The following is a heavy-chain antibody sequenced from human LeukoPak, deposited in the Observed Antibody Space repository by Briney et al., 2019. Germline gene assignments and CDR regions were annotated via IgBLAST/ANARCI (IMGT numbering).Heavy chain of an antibody. Sequence: SETLSLTCTVSGGSISSSSYYWGWIRQPPGKGLEWIGSIYYSGSTYYNPSLKSRVTISVDTSKNQFSLKLSSVTAADTAVYYCAILGSGGYYFDYWGQGTLVTVSS. CDR1: GGSISSSSYY. CDR3: AILGSGGYYFDY. V-gene: IGHV4-39*07. J-gene: IGHJ4*02. CDR2: IYYSGST. D-gene: IGHD3-10*01.